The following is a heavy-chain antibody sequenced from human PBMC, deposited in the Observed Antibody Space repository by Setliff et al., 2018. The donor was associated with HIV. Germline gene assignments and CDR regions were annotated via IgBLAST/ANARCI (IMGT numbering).Heavy chain of an antibody. CDR3: ARGGTYFERLCPPSYYMDL. D-gene: IGHD3-9*01. J-gene: IGHJ6*03. CDR1: AGASNTHA. Sequence: VASVKVSCKASAGASNTHALNWLRQAPGQGLEWIGGYIPTLHVTRYAENIERARVTISADTSVGAIYLDLRGLRMEDTAVYYCARGGTYFERLCPPSYYMDLWGAGTSVTVSS. CDR2: YIPTLHVT. V-gene: IGHV1-69*10.